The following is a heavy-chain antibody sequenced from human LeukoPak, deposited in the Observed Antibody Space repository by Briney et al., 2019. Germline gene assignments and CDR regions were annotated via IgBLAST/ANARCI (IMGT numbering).Heavy chain of an antibody. CDR2: ISYDGSNK. D-gene: IGHD3-22*01. CDR3: ASTTPTPYDSGGYDFDY. Sequence: GGSLRLSCAASGFTFSSYAMHRVRQAPGKGLEWVAVISYDGSNKYYADSVKGRFTISRDNSKNTLYLQMNSLRAEDTAVYYCASTTPTPYDSGGYDFDYWGQGTLVTVSS. CDR1: GFTFSSYA. V-gene: IGHV3-30*04. J-gene: IGHJ4*02.